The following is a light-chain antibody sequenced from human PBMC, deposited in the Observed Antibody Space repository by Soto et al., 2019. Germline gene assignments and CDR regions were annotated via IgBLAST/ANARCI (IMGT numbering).Light chain of an antibody. V-gene: IGKV1-39*01. J-gene: IGKJ3*01. CDR3: QHTYSTPFT. CDR1: QSISSY. CDR2: AAS. Sequence: DIQMTQSPSSLSASVGDRVTITCRASQSISSYLNWYQQKPGIAPRLLIFAASNLQTGVPSRFSGSGSGTDFTLTISSLQPEDFGTYFCQHTYSTPFTFGPGTKVDIK.